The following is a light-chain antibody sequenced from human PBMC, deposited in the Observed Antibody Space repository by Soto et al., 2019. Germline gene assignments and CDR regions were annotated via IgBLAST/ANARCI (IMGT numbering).Light chain of an antibody. CDR3: HQYNNDPFP. J-gene: IGKJ3*01. Sequence: DIRMTQSPSSLSASVGDTITITCRASQGISNSLNWYQLRPGEAPKLLIYDASNLAPGVPSRFSGSGSGTHFTFTVSSLQTEDIATYYCHQYNNDPFPFGPGTKVDLK. CDR2: DAS. CDR1: QGISNS. V-gene: IGKV1-33*01.